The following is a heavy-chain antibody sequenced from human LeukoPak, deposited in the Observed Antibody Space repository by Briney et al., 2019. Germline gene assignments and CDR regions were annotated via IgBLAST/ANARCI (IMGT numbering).Heavy chain of an antibody. Sequence: ASVKVSCKASGYTFTSYYMHWVRQAPGQGLEWMGIINPSGGSTSYAQKFQGRVTMTRDMSTSTVYMELSSLRSEDTAVYYCARGGTTMNYYYYMDVWGKGTTVTISS. CDR1: GYTFTSYY. V-gene: IGHV1-46*01. CDR2: INPSGGST. J-gene: IGHJ6*03. CDR3: ARGGTTMNYYYYMDV. D-gene: IGHD1-14*01.